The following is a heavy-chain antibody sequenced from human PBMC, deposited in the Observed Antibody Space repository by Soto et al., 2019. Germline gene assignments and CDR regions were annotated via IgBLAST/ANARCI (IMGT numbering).Heavy chain of an antibody. Sequence: PSQTLALPCVISGYSVAKDGPTGNSVRQSPSRGREWLGRTYYRSKWKNDYALSGNSRITINPDTSKNQLSLQVSSVTPDDTAIYYCGRGVDSSCDYWCQVTLATVSS. CDR2: TYYRSKWKN. CDR3: GRGVDSSCDY. CDR1: GYSVAKDGPT. V-gene: IGHV6-1*01. D-gene: IGHD6-6*01. J-gene: IGHJ4*02.